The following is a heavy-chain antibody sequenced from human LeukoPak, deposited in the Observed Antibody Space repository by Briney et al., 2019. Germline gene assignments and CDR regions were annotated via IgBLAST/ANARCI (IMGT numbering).Heavy chain of an antibody. J-gene: IGHJ4*02. Sequence: SETLSLTCAVYGGSFSGYYWSWIRQPPGKGLEWMGEINHSGSTNYNPSLKSRVTISVDTSKNQFSLKLSSVTAAETAVYYCARYITIFGVVQRYFDYWGQGTLVTVSS. D-gene: IGHD3-3*01. CDR1: GGSFSGYY. CDR3: ARYITIFGVVQRYFDY. CDR2: INHSGST. V-gene: IGHV4-34*01.